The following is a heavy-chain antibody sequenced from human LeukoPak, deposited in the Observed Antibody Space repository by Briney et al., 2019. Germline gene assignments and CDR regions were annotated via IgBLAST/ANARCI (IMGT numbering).Heavy chain of an antibody. CDR2: IYHSGST. Sequence: PSGTLSLTCAVSGGSISSSNWWSWVRQPPGKGLEWIGEIYHSGSTNYNPSLKSRVTISVDKSKNQFSLKLSSVTAADTAVYYCARVMIVVVTNDAFDIWGQGTMVTVSS. J-gene: IGHJ3*02. CDR3: ARVMIVVVTNDAFDI. D-gene: IGHD3-22*01. CDR1: GGSISSSNW. V-gene: IGHV4-4*02.